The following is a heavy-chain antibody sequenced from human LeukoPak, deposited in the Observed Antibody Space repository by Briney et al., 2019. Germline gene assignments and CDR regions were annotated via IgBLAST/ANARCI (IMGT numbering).Heavy chain of an antibody. V-gene: IGHV3-53*01. CDR3: ARRLPTAWGADY. CDR1: GLTLSNNY. CDR2: IYSGGST. Sequence: GGSLRLSCAASGLTLSNNYMTWVRQAPGKGPEWVSVIYSGGSTYYADSVKGRFTISRDNSKNTLYLQMNSLRAEDTAVYYCARRLPTAWGADYWGQGTLVTVSS. D-gene: IGHD7-27*01. J-gene: IGHJ4*02.